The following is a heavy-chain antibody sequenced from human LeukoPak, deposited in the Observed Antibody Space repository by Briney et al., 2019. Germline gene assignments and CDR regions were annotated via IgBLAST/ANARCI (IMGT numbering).Heavy chain of an antibody. D-gene: IGHD1-26*01. V-gene: IGHV4-59*08. CDR1: GGSISSYY. CDR3: ARGGFSGSYPLYYYYGMDV. Sequence: SETLSLTCTVSGGSISSYYWSWIRQPPGKGLEWIGYISYSGNTNYNPSLKSRVTISVDTSKNQFSLKLSSVTAADTAVYYCARGGFSGSYPLYYYYGMDVWGQGTTVTVSS. CDR2: ISYSGNT. J-gene: IGHJ6*02.